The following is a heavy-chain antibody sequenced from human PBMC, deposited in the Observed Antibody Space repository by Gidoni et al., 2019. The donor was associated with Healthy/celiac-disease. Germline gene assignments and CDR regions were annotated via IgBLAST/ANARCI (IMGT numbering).Heavy chain of an antibody. CDR1: GFTFSDYY. CDR3: ARVGDEEMSQLGYFDY. J-gene: IGHJ4*02. Sequence: QVQLVESGGGLVKPGGSLRLSCAASGFTFSDYYMSWIRQAPGKGLEWVSYISSSSSYTNYADSVKGRFTISRDNAKNSLYLQMNSLRAEDTAVYYCARVGDEEMSQLGYFDYWGQGTLVTVSS. CDR2: ISSSSSYT. D-gene: IGHD3-16*01. V-gene: IGHV3-11*06.